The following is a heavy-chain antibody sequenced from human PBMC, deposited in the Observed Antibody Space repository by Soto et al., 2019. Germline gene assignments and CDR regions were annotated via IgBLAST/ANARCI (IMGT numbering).Heavy chain of an antibody. CDR1: GDTFSGYS. CDR2: IIPLFGTT. J-gene: IGHJ4*02. D-gene: IGHD5-12*01. CDR3: ARDLGSGYDPGDY. Sequence: QVQLVQSGAEVKKPGSSVKVSCKASGDTFSGYSIGWVRQAPGQGLEWMGGIIPLFGTTNYAQRFQGRVTITADKATSPPYMELSSLKSEDTSIYYCARDLGSGYDPGDYWGQGTLFTVSS. V-gene: IGHV1-69*14.